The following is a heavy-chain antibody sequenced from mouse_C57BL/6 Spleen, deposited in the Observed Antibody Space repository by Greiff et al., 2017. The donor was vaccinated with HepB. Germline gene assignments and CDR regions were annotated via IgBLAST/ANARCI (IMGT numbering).Heavy chain of an antibody. V-gene: IGHV1-82*01. CDR2: IYPGDGDT. J-gene: IGHJ4*01. Sequence: VQLQQSGPELVKPGASVKISCKASGYAFSSSWMNWVKQRPGKGLEWIGRIYPGDGDTNYNGKFKGKATLTADKSSSTAYMQLSSLTSEDSAVYFCARGITTVGATRAMDYWGQGTSVTVSS. D-gene: IGHD1-1*01. CDR1: GYAFSSSW. CDR3: ARGITTVGATRAMDY.